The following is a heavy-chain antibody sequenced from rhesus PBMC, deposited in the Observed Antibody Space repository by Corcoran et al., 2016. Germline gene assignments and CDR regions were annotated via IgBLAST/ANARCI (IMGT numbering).Heavy chain of an antibody. CDR1: GFPFSDSL. J-gene: IGHJ4*01. CDR2: ISQPRGSNP. D-gene: IGHD6-25*01. CDR3: ARRQGSWAFDY. Sequence: EVQLVASGGGLVQRGGSLRLSGLASGFPFSDSLMAWVRQATGKGLEWGDSISQPRGSNPYYLDPVKGRFTISRDNAKNTLYLQMNSLRAEDTAVYYCARRQGSWAFDYWGQGVLVTVST. V-gene: IGHV3-37*01.